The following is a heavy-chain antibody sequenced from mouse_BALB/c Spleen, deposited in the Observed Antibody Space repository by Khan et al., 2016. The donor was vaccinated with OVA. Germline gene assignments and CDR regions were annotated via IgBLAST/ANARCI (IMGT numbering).Heavy chain of an antibody. J-gene: IGHJ3*01. Sequence: QVQLQQSGAELVKPGASVKLSCKASGYTFTSYDINWVRQRPEQGLEWIGWMFPGDGSTKYNENFKGKATLTTDKSSSTAYMQLSRLTSEDSGASFCARGGYGGFAYGGQGTLVTVSA. CDR3: ARGGYGGFAY. V-gene: IGHV1-85*01. CDR1: GYTFTSYD. D-gene: IGHD2-14*01. CDR2: MFPGDGST.